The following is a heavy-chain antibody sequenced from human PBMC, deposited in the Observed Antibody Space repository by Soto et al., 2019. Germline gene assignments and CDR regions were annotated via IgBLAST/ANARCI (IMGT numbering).Heavy chain of an antibody. D-gene: IGHD5-12*01. Sequence: LKISCKGSGYSFTSYWISWVRQMPGKGLEWMGRIDPSDSYTNYSPSFQGHVTISADKSISTAYLQWSSLKASDTAMYYCATPYSGYDFAFDIWGQGTMVTVSS. CDR1: GYSFTSYW. CDR3: ATPYSGYDFAFDI. CDR2: IDPSDSYT. J-gene: IGHJ3*02. V-gene: IGHV5-10-1*01.